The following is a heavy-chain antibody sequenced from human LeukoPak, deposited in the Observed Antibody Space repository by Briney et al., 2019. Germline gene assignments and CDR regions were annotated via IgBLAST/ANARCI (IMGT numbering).Heavy chain of an antibody. Sequence: QPGGSLRLSCAAAGFTFSSYWMHWVRQAPGKGLVWVSRINSDGSSTSYADSVKGRFTISRDNAKNTLYLQMNSLRAEDTAVYYCARDSEAAAGPLGGYGMDVWGQGTTVTVSS. V-gene: IGHV3-74*01. D-gene: IGHD6-13*01. CDR1: GFTFSSYW. CDR3: ARDSEAAAGPLGGYGMDV. J-gene: IGHJ6*02. CDR2: INSDGSST.